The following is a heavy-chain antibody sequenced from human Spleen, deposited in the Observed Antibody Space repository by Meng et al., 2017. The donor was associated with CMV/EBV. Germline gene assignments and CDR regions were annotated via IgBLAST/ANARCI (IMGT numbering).Heavy chain of an antibody. CDR3: ARVVGDFWSGYSDY. J-gene: IGHJ4*02. CDR1: GGCFSTYA. CDR2: IIPIFGPP. D-gene: IGHD3-3*01. Sequence: NASGGCFSTYAISWVRQAPGQGLEWMGRIIPIFGPPTYAQKFQGRVTITTDESTGTAYMELSSLRSEDTAVYYCARVVGDFWSGYSDYWGQGTLVTVSS. V-gene: IGHV1-69*05.